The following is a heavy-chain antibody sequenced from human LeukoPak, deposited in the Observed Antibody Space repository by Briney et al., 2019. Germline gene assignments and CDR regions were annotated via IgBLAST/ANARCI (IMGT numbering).Heavy chain of an antibody. CDR1: GFTFSSYS. CDR3: AREPSSSDGWYFDY. V-gene: IGHV3-21*01. CDR2: ISSSSSYI. D-gene: IGHD6-6*01. J-gene: IGHJ4*02. Sequence: AGGSLRLSCAASGFTFSSYSMNWVRQAPGKGLEWVSSISSSSSYIYYADSVKGRFTISRDNAKYSLYLQMNSLRAEDTAVYYCAREPSSSDGWYFDYWGQGTLVTVSS.